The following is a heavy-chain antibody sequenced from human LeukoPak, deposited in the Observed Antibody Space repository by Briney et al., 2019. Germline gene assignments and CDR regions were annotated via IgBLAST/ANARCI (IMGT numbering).Heavy chain of an antibody. V-gene: IGHV1-2*02. Sequence: ASVKVSCKASGYTFIDYYIHWVRQAAGQGLEWMGWNNPNSGATDYARKFQDRVTMTRDTSTNTAYMELSGLRSDDTAVYYCARGSYPIEYYYYYYMDVWGKGTTVTVSS. J-gene: IGHJ6*03. CDR3: ARGSYPIEYYYYYYMDV. CDR2: NNPNSGAT. CDR1: GYTFIDYY. D-gene: IGHD3-16*01.